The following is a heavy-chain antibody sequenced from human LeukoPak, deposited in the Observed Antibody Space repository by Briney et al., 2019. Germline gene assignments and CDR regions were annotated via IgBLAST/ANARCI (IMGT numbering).Heavy chain of an antibody. J-gene: IGHJ4*02. D-gene: IGHD3-16*02. V-gene: IGHV4-38-2*01. CDR1: GYSISSGYF. CDR2: IYHTGST. Sequence: SETLSLTCAVSGYSISSGYFWGWVRQAPGKGLEWIGSIYHTGSTDYNPSLKGRLTISVDMSKNQFSLNLRSVTAADTAVYYCARDKDDYVWGTYRWWGQGMLVTVSS. CDR3: ARDKDDYVWGTYRW.